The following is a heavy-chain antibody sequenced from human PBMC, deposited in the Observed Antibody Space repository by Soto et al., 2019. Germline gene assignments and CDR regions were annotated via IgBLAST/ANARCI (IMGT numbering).Heavy chain of an antibody. J-gene: IGHJ6*03. CDR1: GFTVSSNY. CDR3: ARGRPREDKSTVTTASMDV. D-gene: IGHD4-17*01. Sequence: GGSLRLSCAASGFTVSSNYMSWVRQAPGKGLERVSYISSSGSTIYYTDSVKGRFTISRDNAKNSLYLQMSSLRSEDTAVYYCARGRPREDKSTVTTASMDVWGKGTTVTV. V-gene: IGHV3-11*01. CDR2: ISSSGSTI.